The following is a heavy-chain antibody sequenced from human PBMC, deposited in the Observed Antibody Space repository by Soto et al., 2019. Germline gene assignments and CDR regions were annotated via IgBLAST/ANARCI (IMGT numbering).Heavy chain of an antibody. CDR1: GFTFSSYG. CDR2: ISYDGSNK. D-gene: IGHD2-15*01. Sequence: QVQLVESGGGVVQPGRSLRLSCAASGFTFSSYGMHWVRQAPGKGLEWVAVISYDGSNKYYADSVKGRFTISRDNSKNTLYLQMNSLRAEDTAVYYCAKDGNDCSGGSCYFDYWGQGTLVTVSS. J-gene: IGHJ4*02. V-gene: IGHV3-30*18. CDR3: AKDGNDCSGGSCYFDY.